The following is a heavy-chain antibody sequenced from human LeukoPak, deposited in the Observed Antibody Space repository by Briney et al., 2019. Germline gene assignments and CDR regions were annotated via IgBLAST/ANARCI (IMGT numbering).Heavy chain of an antibody. Sequence: PSQTLSLTCTVSGDSISSDGYYWSWIRQPAGKGLEWIGCIYTSGSTNYNPSLKSRVTMSLDTSKNQFSLKLSSVTAADTAIYYCARGYCSSGSCYHGDYWGQGTLVTVSS. CDR1: GDSISSDGYY. CDR2: IYTSGST. V-gene: IGHV4-61*02. D-gene: IGHD2-2*01. J-gene: IGHJ4*02. CDR3: ARGYCSSGSCYHGDY.